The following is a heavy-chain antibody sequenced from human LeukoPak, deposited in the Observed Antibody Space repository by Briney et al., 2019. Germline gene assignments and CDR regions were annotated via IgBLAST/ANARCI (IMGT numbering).Heavy chain of an antibody. CDR3: ARGDSRDY. CDR2: INPLSGDT. D-gene: IGHD3/OR15-3a*01. CDR1: ESTLTGFH. Sequence: ASVKVSCKASESTLTGFHIHGVRKAPGQGLEWMGWINPLSGDTNYAQEFQGRVTMTRDTSISTAYMEVRRLRSDDTAVYYCARGDSRDYWGQGTLVTVSS. J-gene: IGHJ4*02. V-gene: IGHV1-2*02.